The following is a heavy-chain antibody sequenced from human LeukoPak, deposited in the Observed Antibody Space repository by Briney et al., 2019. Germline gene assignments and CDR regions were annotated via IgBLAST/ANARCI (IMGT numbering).Heavy chain of an antibody. J-gene: IGHJ4*02. CDR1: GFTFSSYW. Sequence: GGSLRLSCAASGFTFSSYWMSWVRQAPGKGLEWVANIKQDGSEKYYADSVKGRFTISRDNSKNTLYLQMNSLRAEDTAVYYCARDHIRAPNLYYDILTGYYSYYFNYWGQGTLVTVSS. D-gene: IGHD3-9*01. CDR3: ARDHIRAPNLYYDILTGYYSYYFNY. V-gene: IGHV3-7*01. CDR2: IKQDGSEK.